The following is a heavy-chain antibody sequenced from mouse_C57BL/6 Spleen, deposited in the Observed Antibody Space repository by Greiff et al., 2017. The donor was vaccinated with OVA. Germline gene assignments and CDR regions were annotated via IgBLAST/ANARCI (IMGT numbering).Heavy chain of an antibody. CDR2: ISSGSSTI. CDR3: ALLYDGYSFAY. Sequence: EVQRVESGGGLVKPGGSLKLSCAASGFTFSDYGMHWVRQAPEKGLEWVAYISSGSSTIYYADTVKGRFTISRDNAKNTLFLQMTSLRSEDTAMYYCALLYDGYSFAYWGQGTLVTVSA. D-gene: IGHD2-3*01. CDR1: GFTFSDYG. J-gene: IGHJ3*01. V-gene: IGHV5-17*01.